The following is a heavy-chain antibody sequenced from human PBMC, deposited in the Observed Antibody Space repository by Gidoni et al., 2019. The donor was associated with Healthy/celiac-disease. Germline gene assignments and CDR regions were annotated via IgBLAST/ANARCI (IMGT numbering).Heavy chain of an antibody. CDR1: GGSFSGYY. V-gene: IGHV4-34*01. Sequence: QVQLQQWGAGLLTPSETLSLTCAVYGGSFSGYYWSWIRQTPGKGLEWIGEINHSGRTNYNPSLKSRVTISVDTSKNQFSLKLSSVTAADTAVYYCAGEVAGNAFDIWGQGTMVTVSS. D-gene: IGHD6-19*01. CDR3: AGEVAGNAFDI. J-gene: IGHJ3*02. CDR2: INHSGRT.